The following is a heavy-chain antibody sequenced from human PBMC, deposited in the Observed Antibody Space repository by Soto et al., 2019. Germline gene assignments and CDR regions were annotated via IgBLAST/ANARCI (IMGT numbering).Heavy chain of an antibody. J-gene: IGHJ4*02. CDR3: AQRGHSYGRIDFDN. V-gene: IGHV2-5*02. D-gene: IGHD5-18*01. CDR2: IYWDDDK. Sequence: QITLKESGPTLVKPTQTLTLTCSFSGFSLSTSGVSVGWIRQPPGKALEWLALIYWDDDKRYSPSLKSRLTTTKETSKNQVVLTVPNLDPVDTATYYCAQRGHSYGRIDFDNWGQGTLVTVSS. CDR1: GFSLSTSGVS.